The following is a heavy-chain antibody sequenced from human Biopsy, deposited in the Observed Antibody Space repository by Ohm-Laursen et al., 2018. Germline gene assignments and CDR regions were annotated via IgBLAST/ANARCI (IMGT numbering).Heavy chain of an antibody. CDR1: GGSFSGYY. CDR2: MNHGGST. D-gene: IGHD3-22*01. J-gene: IGHJ6*02. V-gene: IGHV4-34*01. Sequence: SETLSLTCAVYGGSFSGYYWSWIRQPPGKGLEWIGEMNHGGSTNYNSSLKSRVTISVDTSKNQFSLKLNSVTAADTAVYYCVRGVDYYDPYHYYALDVWGQGTPVTVSS. CDR3: VRGVDYYDPYHYYALDV.